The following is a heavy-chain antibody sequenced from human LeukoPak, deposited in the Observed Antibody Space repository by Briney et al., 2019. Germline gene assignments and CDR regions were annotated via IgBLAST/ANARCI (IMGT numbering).Heavy chain of an antibody. CDR1: GFTFSSYA. Sequence: GGSLRLSCAASGFTFSSYAMTWVRQTPGKGLKWVSAISGSGDITYYADSARGQFTISRDNSKNTLFLQMNSLRAEDTAVYYCANDLGWIQLNLGRGQGTLVTVSS. D-gene: IGHD5-18*01. J-gene: IGHJ4*02. V-gene: IGHV3-23*01. CDR2: ISGSGDIT. CDR3: ANDLGWIQLNLG.